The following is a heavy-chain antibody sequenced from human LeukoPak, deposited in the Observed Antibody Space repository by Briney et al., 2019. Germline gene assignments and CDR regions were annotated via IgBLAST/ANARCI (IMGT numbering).Heavy chain of an antibody. D-gene: IGHD2-2*01. CDR3: AKSPPYCSSSSCHYFDY. J-gene: IGHJ4*02. CDR2: INGYGGGT. Sequence: GGSLRLSCAASGFTFNNYAMSWVRQAPGKGLEWVSAINGYGGGTYYADSVKGRFTISRDNSKNMVHLQMNSLRAEDTAVYYCAKSPPYCSSSSCHYFDYWGQGNLVTVSS. CDR1: GFTFNNYA. V-gene: IGHV3-23*01.